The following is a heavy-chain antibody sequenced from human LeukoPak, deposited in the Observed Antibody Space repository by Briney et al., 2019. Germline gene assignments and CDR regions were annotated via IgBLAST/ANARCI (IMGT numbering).Heavy chain of an antibody. V-gene: IGHV3-33*01. CDR1: GFTFSSYG. Sequence: PGGSLRLSCAASGFTFSSYGMHWVRQAPGKGLEWVAVIWYDGSNKYYADSVKGRFTISRDNSKNTLYLQMNSLRAEDTAVYYCARIEMGIAAAVLWAVGYWGQGTLVTVSS. CDR3: ARIEMGIAAAVLWAVGY. CDR2: IWYDGSNK. J-gene: IGHJ4*02. D-gene: IGHD6-13*01.